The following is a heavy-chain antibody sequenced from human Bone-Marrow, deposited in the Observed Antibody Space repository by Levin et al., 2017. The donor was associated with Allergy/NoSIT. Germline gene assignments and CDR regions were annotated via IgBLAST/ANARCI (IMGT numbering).Heavy chain of an antibody. CDR2: ITGNSGAI. J-gene: IGHJ4*02. CDR3: AKLIEPFRAFDY. D-gene: IGHD2/OR15-2a*01. CDR1: GFTFSHYA. V-gene: IGHV3-23*01. Sequence: PGGSLRLSCAASGFTFSHYAMTWVRQAPGKGLEWVSIITGNSGAIYYADSVKGRFTLSRDNSRNTVYLQMNSLRAEDTATYYCAKLIEPFRAFDYWGQGTLVTVPS.